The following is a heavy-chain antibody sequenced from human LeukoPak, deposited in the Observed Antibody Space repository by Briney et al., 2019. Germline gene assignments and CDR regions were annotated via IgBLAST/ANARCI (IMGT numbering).Heavy chain of an antibody. CDR2: INHSGST. CDR3: ARDRMITFGDNWFDP. J-gene: IGHJ5*02. Sequence: SETLSLTCAVYGGSFSGYYWSWIRQPPGKGLEWIGEINHSGSTNYNPSLKSRVTMSVDTSKNQFSLKLSSVTAADTAVYYCARDRMITFGDNWFDPWGQGTLVTVSS. D-gene: IGHD3-16*01. CDR1: GGSFSGYY. V-gene: IGHV4-34*01.